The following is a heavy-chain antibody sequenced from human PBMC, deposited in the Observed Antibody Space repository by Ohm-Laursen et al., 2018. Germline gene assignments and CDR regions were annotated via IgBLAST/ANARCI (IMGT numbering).Heavy chain of an antibody. Sequence: SLRLSCAASGFTFSSYGMHWVRQAPGKGLEWVAVISYDGSNKYYADSVKGRFTISRDNSKNTPYLQMNSLRAEDTAIYYCAKGSRTSGWPNWGQGTLVTVSS. J-gene: IGHJ4*02. CDR3: AKGSRTSGWPN. V-gene: IGHV3-30*18. CDR2: ISYDGSNK. D-gene: IGHD6-19*01. CDR1: GFTFSSYG.